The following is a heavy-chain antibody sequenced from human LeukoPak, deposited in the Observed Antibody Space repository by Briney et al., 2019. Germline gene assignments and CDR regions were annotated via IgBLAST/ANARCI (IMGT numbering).Heavy chain of an antibody. CDR2: LYPGDSDT. Sequence: GESLKISCKGSGYSFTSYWIGWVRQLPGKGLEWMGILYPGDSDTRYSPSFQGQVTISADKSISTAYLQWSSLKASDTAMYYCARHDRYSSGFSYFDYWGQGTLVTVSS. V-gene: IGHV5-51*01. CDR1: GYSFTSYW. J-gene: IGHJ4*02. D-gene: IGHD6-19*01. CDR3: ARHDRYSSGFSYFDY.